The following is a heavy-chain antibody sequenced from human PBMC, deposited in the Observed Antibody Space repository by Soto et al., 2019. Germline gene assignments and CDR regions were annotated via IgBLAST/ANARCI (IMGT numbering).Heavy chain of an antibody. CDR3: ARVAATGTTGAFDI. D-gene: IGHD1-1*01. J-gene: IGHJ3*02. V-gene: IGHV1-18*01. CDR1: GYTFTSYG. Sequence: ASVKVSCKASGYTFTSYGISWVRQAPGQGLEWMGWISAYNGKTNYAQKLQGRVTITTDKSTSAAYMELSSLRSEDTAVYYCARVAATGTTGAFDIWGQGTMVTGSS. CDR2: ISAYNGKT.